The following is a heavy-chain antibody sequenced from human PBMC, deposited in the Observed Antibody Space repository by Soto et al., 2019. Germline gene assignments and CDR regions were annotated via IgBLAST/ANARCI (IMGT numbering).Heavy chain of an antibody. CDR2: INPNSGGT. Sequence: ASVKVSCKASGYTFTGYYMHCVRQAPGQGLEWMGWINPNSGGTNYAQKFQGWVTMTRDTSISTAYMELSRLRSDDTAVYYCARGHTVDYYYYGMDVWGQGTTVTVSS. J-gene: IGHJ6*02. CDR1: GYTFTGYY. CDR3: ARGHTVDYYYYGMDV. D-gene: IGHD4-17*01. V-gene: IGHV1-2*04.